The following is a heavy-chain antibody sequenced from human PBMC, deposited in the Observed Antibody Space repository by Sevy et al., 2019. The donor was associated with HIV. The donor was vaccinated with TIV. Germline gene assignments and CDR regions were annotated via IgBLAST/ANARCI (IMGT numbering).Heavy chain of an antibody. D-gene: IGHD3-3*01. Sequence: GGSLRLSCAASGFTFTDSSIHWVRQASGKGLEWVGRIRAKSYTDATPHAASVKGRFTISRDDSKNTAFLQISGLKSEDTAVYYCTRTWSSSFFPDFDYWGQGTLVTVSS. V-gene: IGHV3-73*01. CDR1: GFTFTDSS. J-gene: IGHJ4*02. CDR2: IRAKSYTDAT. CDR3: TRTWSSSFFPDFDY.